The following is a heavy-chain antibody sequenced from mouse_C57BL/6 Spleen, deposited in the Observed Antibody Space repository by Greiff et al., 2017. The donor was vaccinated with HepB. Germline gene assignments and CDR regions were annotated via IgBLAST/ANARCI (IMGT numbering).Heavy chain of an antibody. CDR2: IDPSDSYT. J-gene: IGHJ4*01. CDR3: ARGTMVVATGYYAMDY. CDR1: GYTFTSYW. Sequence: QVQLQQPGAELVMPGASVKLSCKASGYTFTSYWMHWVKQRPGQGLEWIGEIDPSDSYTNYNQKFKGKSTLTVDKSSSTAYMQLSSLTSEDSAVYYCARGTMVVATGYYAMDYWGQGTSVTVSS. V-gene: IGHV1-69*01. D-gene: IGHD1-1*01.